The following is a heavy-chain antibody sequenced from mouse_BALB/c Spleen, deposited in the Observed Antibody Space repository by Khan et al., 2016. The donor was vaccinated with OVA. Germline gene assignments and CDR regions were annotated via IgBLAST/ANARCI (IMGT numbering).Heavy chain of an antibody. CDR1: GHTFTKFG. Sequence: QIQLVQSGPEVKKPGETVKISCKASGHTFTKFGMNWVKQAPGKALKWMGWINTYTGEPTYADDFNGRFAFSLETSASTAYLQINNLKNEDTATYFCARPPYCSYVLDNWGQGTSVTVSS. D-gene: IGHD2-10*01. CDR2: INTYTGEP. J-gene: IGHJ4*01. CDR3: ARPPYCSYVLDN. V-gene: IGHV9-3-1*01.